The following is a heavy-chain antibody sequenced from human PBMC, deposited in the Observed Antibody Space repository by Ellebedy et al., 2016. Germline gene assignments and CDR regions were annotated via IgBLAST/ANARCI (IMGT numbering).Heavy chain of an antibody. CDR2: ISNSSGHT. CDR1: GFAFSDYY. D-gene: IGHD1-26*01. CDR3: AKDSTVGGGSPNADRYFDY. J-gene: IGHJ4*02. Sequence: GGSLRLSXAATGFAFSDYYMTWIRQAPGKGLEWISYISNSSGHTAYADSVKGRFTVSRDNSKNTLYLQMNSLSSDDTAVYYCAKDSTVGGGSPNADRYFDYWGQGTLVTVSP. V-gene: IGHV3-11*06.